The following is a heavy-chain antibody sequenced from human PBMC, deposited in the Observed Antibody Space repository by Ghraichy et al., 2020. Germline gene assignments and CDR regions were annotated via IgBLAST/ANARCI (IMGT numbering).Heavy chain of an antibody. V-gene: IGHV3-11*01. CDR1: GFTFSDYY. Sequence: LSLTCAASGFTFSDYYMSWIRQAPGKGLEWVSYISSSGSTIYYADSVKGRFTISRDNAKNSLYLQMNSLRAEDTAVYYCARDRGERKVTTARGYFQHWGQGTLVTVSS. D-gene: IGHD2-21*02. J-gene: IGHJ1*01. CDR3: ARDRGERKVTTARGYFQH. CDR2: ISSSGSTI.